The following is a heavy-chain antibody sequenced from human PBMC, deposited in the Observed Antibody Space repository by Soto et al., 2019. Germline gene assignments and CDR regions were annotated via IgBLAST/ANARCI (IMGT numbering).Heavy chain of an antibody. D-gene: IGHD1-1*01. CDR1: GVSISGYY. CDR3: ASDQINQNVFDL. CDR2: MYISGST. Sequence: PSETLSLTCSVAGVSISGYYWTWIRQTAGKGLEWIGRMYISGSTNYNSSLKSRATMPVDTSKNYFSLKLRSVTAADTAVYYCASDQINQNVFDLWGQGTMVTVSS. V-gene: IGHV4-4*07. J-gene: IGHJ3*01.